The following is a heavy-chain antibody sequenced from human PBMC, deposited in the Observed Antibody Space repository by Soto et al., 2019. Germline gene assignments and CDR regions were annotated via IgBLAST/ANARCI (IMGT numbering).Heavy chain of an antibody. CDR3: ARFSSGWYLNYMDV. V-gene: IGHV3-7*01. Sequence: EVQLVESGGGLVQPGGSLRLSCAASGFIFSGYLMTWVRQAPGRGLEWVATINQDGSEKYYVDSVKGRFTIPRDNAENSLFLQMNSLRAEDTALYYCARFSSGWYLNYMDVWGKGTTVTVSS. CDR2: INQDGSEK. CDR1: GFIFSGYL. D-gene: IGHD6-19*01. J-gene: IGHJ6*03.